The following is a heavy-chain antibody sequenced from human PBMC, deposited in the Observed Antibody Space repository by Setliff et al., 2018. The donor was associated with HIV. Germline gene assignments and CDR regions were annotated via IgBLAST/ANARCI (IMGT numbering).Heavy chain of an antibody. J-gene: IGHJ5*02. V-gene: IGHV1-69-2*01. CDR2: VDPEDGET. D-gene: IGHD2-2*01. CDR3: AVGFVVVAPAARYNWFDP. Sequence: GASVKVSCKASGYTFTDYYIHWVQLAPGKGLGWMGRVDPEDGETIYAEKFRGRVTITADMSTDTAYMELRSLRSEDTAFYYCAVGFVVVAPAARYNWFDPWGQGTLVTVS. CDR1: GYTFTDYY.